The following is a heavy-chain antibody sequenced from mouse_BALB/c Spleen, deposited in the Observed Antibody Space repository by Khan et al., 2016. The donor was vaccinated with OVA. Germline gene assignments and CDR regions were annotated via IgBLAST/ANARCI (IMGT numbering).Heavy chain of an antibody. D-gene: IGHD2-10*01. J-gene: IGHJ4*01. CDR2: IWSDGST. V-gene: IGHV2-6-1*01. Sequence: VQLQESGPGLVAPSQSLSITCTISGFSLNNYGVHWVRQPPGKGLEWLVVIWSDGSTAYNSALNSRLSISKDNSKSQDFLKMNSLQTDDTAMYXCARQPYYHYYIMDYWGQGTSVTVSS. CDR1: GFSLNNYG. CDR3: ARQPYYHYYIMDY.